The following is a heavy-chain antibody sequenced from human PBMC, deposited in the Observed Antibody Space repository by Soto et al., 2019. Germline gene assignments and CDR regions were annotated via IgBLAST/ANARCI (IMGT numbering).Heavy chain of an antibody. V-gene: IGHV4-61*01. Sequence: SETLSLTCSVSGGSVSNKTYYWSWIRQPPGKRLGWIGYVYYSGTTNYNPSLKSRVTISVDLSKNQFSLRLSSVTTADTALYYCARTTAVPNTLRSRYFFDYWGQGTLVTVSS. J-gene: IGHJ4*02. D-gene: IGHD4-17*01. CDR1: GGSVSNKTYY. CDR2: VYYSGTT. CDR3: ARTTAVPNTLRSRYFFDY.